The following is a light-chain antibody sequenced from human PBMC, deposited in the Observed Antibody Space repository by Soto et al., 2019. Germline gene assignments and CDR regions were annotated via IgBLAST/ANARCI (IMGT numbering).Light chain of an antibody. CDR1: SSDVGGYKY. J-gene: IGLJ1*01. Sequence: QSALTQPASVSGSPGQSITISCTGTSSDVGGYKYVSWYQQYPGKAPKLMIYHVSNRPSGVSNRFSGSKSGNSASLTISGLQAEDEADYYCSSYTSTSTYVFGTGTKLTVL. CDR2: HVS. CDR3: SSYTSTSTYV. V-gene: IGLV2-14*01.